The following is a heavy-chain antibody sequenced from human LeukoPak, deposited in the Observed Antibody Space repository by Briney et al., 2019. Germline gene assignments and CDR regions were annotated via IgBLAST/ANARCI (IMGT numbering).Heavy chain of an antibody. J-gene: IGHJ3*02. CDR1: GYNRTELS. V-gene: IGHV1-24*01. CDR2: FDPGGGAT. CDR3: ATDLYDSSGYGAFDI. Sequence: GASAKDSCRVAGYNRTELSMLWVRPALRGGPEGMGGFDPGGGATIYAQKFQRRVTMTENTYTDTAYMELSSLRSEDTAVYYCATDLYDSSGYGAFDIWGQGTMVTVSS. D-gene: IGHD3-22*01.